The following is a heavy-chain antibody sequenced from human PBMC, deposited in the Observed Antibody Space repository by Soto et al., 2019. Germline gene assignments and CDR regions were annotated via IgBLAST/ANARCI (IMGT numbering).Heavy chain of an antibody. D-gene: IGHD6-19*01. CDR2: INHSGST. CDR1: GGSFSGYY. V-gene: IGHV4-34*01. J-gene: IGHJ4*02. CDR3: ARGLNSHSSGWYGTDY. Sequence: SETLSLTCAVYGGSFSGYYWSWIRQPPGKGLEWIGEINHSGSTNYNPSLKSRVTISVDTSKNQFSLKLSSVTAADTAVYYCARGLNSHSSGWYGTDYWGQGTLVTVSS.